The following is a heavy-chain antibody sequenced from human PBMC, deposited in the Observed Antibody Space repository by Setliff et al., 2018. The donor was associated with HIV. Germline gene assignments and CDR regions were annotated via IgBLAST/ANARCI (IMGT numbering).Heavy chain of an antibody. Sequence: GGSLRLSCKATGFSFSLYAMSWVRQAPGKGLEWVSSISGSGRKTYYGDSVKGRFTISRDNAKNSLYLQMNSLRTEDTALYYCVKGDCTSSSCELESWGQGTLVTVSS. CDR1: GFSFSLYA. J-gene: IGHJ4*02. CDR2: ISGSGRKT. D-gene: IGHD2-2*01. CDR3: VKGDCTSSSCELES. V-gene: IGHV3-23*01.